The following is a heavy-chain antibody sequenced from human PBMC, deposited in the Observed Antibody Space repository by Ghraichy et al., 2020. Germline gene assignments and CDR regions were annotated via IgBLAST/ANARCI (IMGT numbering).Heavy chain of an antibody. D-gene: IGHD2-21*01. Sequence: SQTLSLTCTVSGGSLNSGDYYWTWIRQHPGQGLEWIGYIYYRGNTYYNPSLKSRLTMSLYTSNNQFSLRLSSVTAADTAVYYCASATGCAGDCYGFDHWGQGALVTASA. CDR3: ASATGCAGDCYGFDH. CDR1: GGSLNSGDYY. CDR2: IYYRGNT. V-gene: IGHV4-31*03. J-gene: IGHJ4*02.